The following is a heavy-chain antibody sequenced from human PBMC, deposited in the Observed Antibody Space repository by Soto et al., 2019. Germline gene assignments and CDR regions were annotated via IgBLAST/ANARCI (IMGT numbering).Heavy chain of an antibody. V-gene: IGHV4-34*01. CDR1: GGSFSGYY. J-gene: IGHJ5*02. CDR2: INHSGST. CDR3: ARGTRLPRDSSGYYYVRGGANWFDP. Sequence: SETLSLACAVYGGSFSGYYWSWIRQPPGKGLEWIGEINHSGSTNYNPSLKSRVTISVDTSKNQFSLKLSSVTAADTAVYYCARGTRLPRDSSGYYYVRGGANWFDPWGQGTLVTVSS. D-gene: IGHD3-22*01.